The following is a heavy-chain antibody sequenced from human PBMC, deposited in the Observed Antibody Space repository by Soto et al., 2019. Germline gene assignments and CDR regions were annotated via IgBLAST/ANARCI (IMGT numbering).Heavy chain of an antibody. CDR2: MYYGRST. D-gene: IGHD4-17*01. CDR1: GGSISSYY. V-gene: IGHV4-59*01. CDR3: ARSTGYGDSYFDY. Sequence: SETLSLTCTVSGGSISSYYWNWIRQSPGKGLEWVGYMYYGRSTNYNPSLKSRVTISGDTSKNQFSLKLSSVTAADTAVYYCARSTGYGDSYFDYWGQGILVNVS. J-gene: IGHJ4*02.